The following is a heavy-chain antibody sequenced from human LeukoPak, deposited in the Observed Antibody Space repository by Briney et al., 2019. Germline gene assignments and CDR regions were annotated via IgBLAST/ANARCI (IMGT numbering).Heavy chain of an antibody. CDR2: IYYSGST. J-gene: IGHJ3*02. D-gene: IGHD2-2*01. Sequence: PSETLSLTCTVSGGSISSYYWSWIRQPPGKGLEWLGYIYYSGSTNYNPSLKSRVTISVDTSKNQFSLKLSSVTAADTAVYYCARNLGYCSSTSCPHDAFDIWGQGTMVTVSS. CDR3: ARNLGYCSSTSCPHDAFDI. V-gene: IGHV4-59*01. CDR1: GGSISSYY.